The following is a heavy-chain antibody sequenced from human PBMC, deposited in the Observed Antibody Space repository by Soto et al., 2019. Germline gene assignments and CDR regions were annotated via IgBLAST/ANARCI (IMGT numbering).Heavy chain of an antibody. CDR3: ARGRQLVGYFYYHMDV. Sequence: QVQLLQSGAEVKKPGASVKVSCKASGYTFTNYGITWVRQAPGQGLEWMGWISAYNCDTHYTQRLEGRVTMTTDTSTSASYMELRGLRSDDTAVYYCARGRQLVGYFYYHMDVWGKGTTVTVSS. J-gene: IGHJ6*03. CDR2: ISAYNCDT. CDR1: GYTFTNYG. V-gene: IGHV1-18*01. D-gene: IGHD6-6*01.